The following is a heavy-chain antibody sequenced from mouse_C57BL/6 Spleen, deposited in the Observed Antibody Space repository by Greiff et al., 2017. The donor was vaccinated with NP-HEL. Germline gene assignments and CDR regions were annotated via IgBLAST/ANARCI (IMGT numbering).Heavy chain of an antibody. CDR1: GFTFSSYG. CDR3: ARQKDYGGDY. CDR2: ISSGGSYT. D-gene: IGHD2-4*01. V-gene: IGHV5-6*01. J-gene: IGHJ2*01. Sequence: EVKVVESGGDLVKPGGSLKLSCAASGFTFSSYGMSWVRQTPDKRLEWVATISSGGSYTYYPDSVKGRFTISRDNAKNTLYLQMSSLKSEDTAMYYCARQKDYGGDYWGQGTTLTVSS.